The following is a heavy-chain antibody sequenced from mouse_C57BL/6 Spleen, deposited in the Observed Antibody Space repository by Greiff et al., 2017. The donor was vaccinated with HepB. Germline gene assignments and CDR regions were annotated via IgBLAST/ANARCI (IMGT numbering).Heavy chain of an antibody. CDR2: IYPGSGST. Sequence: QVHVKQPGAELVKPGASVKMSCKASGYTFTSYWITWVKQRPGQGLEWIGDIYPGSGSTNYNEKFKSKATLTVDTSSSTAYMQLSSLTSEDSAVYYCARRTTGYFDYWGQGTTLTVSS. CDR1: GYTFTSYW. J-gene: IGHJ2*01. V-gene: IGHV1-55*01. D-gene: IGHD1-1*01. CDR3: ARRTTGYFDY.